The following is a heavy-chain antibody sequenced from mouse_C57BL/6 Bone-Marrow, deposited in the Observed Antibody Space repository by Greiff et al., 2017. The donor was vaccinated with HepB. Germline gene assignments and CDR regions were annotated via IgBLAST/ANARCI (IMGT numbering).Heavy chain of an antibody. D-gene: IGHD2-5*01. Sequence: VQGVESGPGLVQPSQSLSITCTVSGFSLTSYGVHWVRQSPGKGLEWLGVIWSGGSTDYNAAFISRLSISKDNSKSQVFFKMNSLQADDTAIYYCARKVYYSNLAWFAYWGQGTLVTVSA. CDR3: ARKVYYSNLAWFAY. V-gene: IGHV2-2*01. J-gene: IGHJ3*01. CDR1: GFSLTSYG. CDR2: IWSGGST.